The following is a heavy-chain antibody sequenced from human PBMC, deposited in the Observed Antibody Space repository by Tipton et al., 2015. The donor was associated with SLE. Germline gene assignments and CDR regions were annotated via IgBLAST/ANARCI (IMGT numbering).Heavy chain of an antibody. CDR1: GYSFTSGYY. CDR3: ARTMASFDY. Sequence: TLSLTCGVSGYSFTSGYYWGWIRQPPGKGLEWIGSIYHSGSTHYNPSLESRVTISVDTSKNEFSLRMTSVTAGDTAVYYCARTMASFDYWGQGILVTVSS. J-gene: IGHJ4*02. D-gene: IGHD4/OR15-4a*01. V-gene: IGHV4-38-2*01. CDR2: IYHSGST.